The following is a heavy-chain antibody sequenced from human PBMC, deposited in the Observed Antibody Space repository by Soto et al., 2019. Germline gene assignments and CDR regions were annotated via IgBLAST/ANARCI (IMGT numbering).Heavy chain of an antibody. J-gene: IGHJ4*02. CDR3: ARGMVRGVYYFDY. CDR1: GDSISSYY. D-gene: IGHD3-10*01. Sequence: SETLSLTCTVSGDSISSYYWSWIRQPPGKGLEWIGYIYYSGSTNYNPSLKSRVTISVDTSKNQFSLKLSSVTAADTAVYYCARGMVRGVYYFDYWGRGTLVTVSS. CDR2: IYYSGST. V-gene: IGHV4-59*01.